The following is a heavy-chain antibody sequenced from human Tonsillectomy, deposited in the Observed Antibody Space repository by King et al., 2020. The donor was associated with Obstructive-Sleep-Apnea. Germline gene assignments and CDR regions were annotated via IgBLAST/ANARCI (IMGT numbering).Heavy chain of an antibody. CDR3: ARSNYYDSSGYFNNWFDP. CDR2: IYPGDSDT. V-gene: IGHV5-51*01. J-gene: IGHJ5*02. Sequence: VQLVESGAEVKKSGESLKISCKGSGYSFTSYWIGWVRQMPGKGLDWMGIIYPGDSDTRYSPSFQGQVTISADKSISTAYLQWSSLKASDTAMYYCARSNYYDSSGYFNNWFDPWGQGTLVTVSS. CDR1: GYSFTSYW. D-gene: IGHD3-22*01.